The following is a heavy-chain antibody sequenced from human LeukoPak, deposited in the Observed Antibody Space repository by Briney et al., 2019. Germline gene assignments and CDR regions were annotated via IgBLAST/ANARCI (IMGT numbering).Heavy chain of an antibody. Sequence: EASVKVSCKASGYTFTGYYMHWVRQAPGQGLEWMGWINPNSGGTNYAQKFQGRVTMTRDTSISTAYMELSRLRSDDTAVYYCARDGSPSIAARASNFDYWGQGTLVTVSS. CDR2: INPNSGGT. CDR3: ARDGSPSIAARASNFDY. J-gene: IGHJ4*02. D-gene: IGHD6-6*01. CDR1: GYTFTGYY. V-gene: IGHV1-2*02.